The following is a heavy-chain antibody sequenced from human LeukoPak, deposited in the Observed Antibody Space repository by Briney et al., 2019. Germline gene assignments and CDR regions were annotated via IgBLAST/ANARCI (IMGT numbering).Heavy chain of an antibody. V-gene: IGHV3-74*01. CDR3: TQSNY. CDR2: TNTDGSYS. Sequence: PGGSLRLSCEASGFTFSYFWMHWFRQTPGKGLVWVSCTNTDGSYSSYADSVKGRFTISRDNVRNTLYLQMSSLRAEDSAVYYCTQSNYWGQGALVTVSS. J-gene: IGHJ4*02. CDR1: GFTFSYFW.